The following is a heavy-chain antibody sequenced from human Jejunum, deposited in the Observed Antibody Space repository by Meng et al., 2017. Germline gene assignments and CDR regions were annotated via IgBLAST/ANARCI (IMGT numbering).Heavy chain of an antibody. Sequence: QLPLRESGPGLVKPSETLSLTCAVSGGSISTAGYYWGWIRQSPGKGLEWIGSIFYSGTTYYNPSLKSRVTISIDTSKNQFSLKMNSVTAADTAVYYCARDTAGFGPWGQGTLVTVSS. V-gene: IGHV4-39*07. CDR3: ARDTAGFGP. CDR1: GGSISTAGYY. D-gene: IGHD6-13*01. CDR2: IFYSGTT. J-gene: IGHJ5*02.